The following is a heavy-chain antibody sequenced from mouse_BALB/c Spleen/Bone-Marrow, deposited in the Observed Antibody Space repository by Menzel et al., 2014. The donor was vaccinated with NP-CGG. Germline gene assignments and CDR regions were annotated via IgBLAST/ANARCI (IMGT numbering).Heavy chain of an antibody. CDR3: ARTGNLAWFAY. D-gene: IGHD2-1*01. V-gene: IGHV1-80*01. CDR1: GYAFSSYW. J-gene: IGHJ3*01. CDR2: IYPGDGDT. Sequence: QVQLQQSGAELVRPGSSVKISCKASGYAFSSYWMNWVKQRPGQGLEWIGQIYPGDGDTNYNGKSKGKATLTADKSSSTAYMQLSSLASEDSAVYFCARTGNLAWFAYWGQGILVTVSA.